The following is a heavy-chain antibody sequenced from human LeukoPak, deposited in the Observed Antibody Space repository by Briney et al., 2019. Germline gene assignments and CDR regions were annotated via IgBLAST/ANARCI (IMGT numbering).Heavy chain of an antibody. D-gene: IGHD3-9*01. Sequence: PGGSLRLSCVASGFTFSNYWMTWVRQAPGKGLEWVANIRQDGTGKYYLDSMKGRFTISRDNAKNSLYLQMNSLRAEDTAVYYCARGIPENYDLLTGFYLTYWGQGTLVTVSS. V-gene: IGHV3-7*03. CDR1: GFTFSNYW. CDR2: IRQDGTGK. CDR3: ARGIPENYDLLTGFYLTY. J-gene: IGHJ4*02.